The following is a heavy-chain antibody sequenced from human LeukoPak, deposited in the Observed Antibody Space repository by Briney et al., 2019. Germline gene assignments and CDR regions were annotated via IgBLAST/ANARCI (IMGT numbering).Heavy chain of an antibody. CDR1: GFTFSSYA. D-gene: IGHD5-18*01. CDR2: ISGSGGST. J-gene: IGHJ4*02. CDR3: AKDINTDTAMVIDY. Sequence: GGSLRLSCAASGFTFSSYAMSWVRQAPGKGLEWVSAISGSGGSTYYADSVKGRFTISRDNAKNSLYLQMNSLRAEDTALYYCAKDINTDTAMVIDYWGPGTLVTVSS. V-gene: IGHV3-23*01.